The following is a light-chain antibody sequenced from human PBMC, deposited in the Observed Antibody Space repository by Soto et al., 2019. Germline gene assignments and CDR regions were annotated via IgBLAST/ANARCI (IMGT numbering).Light chain of an antibody. J-gene: IGKJ1*01. CDR1: QIVSDN. Sequence: EIVLTHSPGTLSLSPGERATLSCGASQIVSDNYLAWYQQKPGQAPSLLIYGAFTRATGIPARFSGTGSGTGFTLTISSLQSEDFALYYCQQYNDWPLTFGQGTKVDIK. V-gene: IGKV3-15*01. CDR2: GAF. CDR3: QQYNDWPLT.